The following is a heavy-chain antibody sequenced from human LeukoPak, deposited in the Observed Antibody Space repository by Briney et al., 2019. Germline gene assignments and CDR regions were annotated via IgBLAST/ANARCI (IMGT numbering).Heavy chain of an antibody. CDR2: ISYDGSNK. CDR3: ATEETTVTFSDY. D-gene: IGHD4-17*01. J-gene: IGHJ4*02. Sequence: GGSLRLSCAASGFTFSSYAMHWVRQAPGKGLEWVAVISYDGSNKYYADSVKGRFTISRDNSKNTLYLQTNSLRAEDTAVYYCATEETTVTFSDYWGQGTLVTVSS. V-gene: IGHV3-30*04. CDR1: GFTFSSYA.